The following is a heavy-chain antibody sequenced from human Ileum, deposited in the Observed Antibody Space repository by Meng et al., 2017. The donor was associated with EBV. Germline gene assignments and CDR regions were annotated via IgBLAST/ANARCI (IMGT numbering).Heavy chain of an antibody. CDR3: ARWAFIYSYGFDH. J-gene: IGHJ4*02. V-gene: IGHV4-4*02. CDR2: IYHSGGT. Sequence: QFKDPGPGLVKPSGTLSLPCAVSGASITESNSWSWVRQPPGKGLEWIGEIYHSGGTNYNPSLKSRVTISVDKSKNQISLKLNSVTAADTAVYYCARWAFIYSYGFDHWGQGTLVTVSS. D-gene: IGHD5-18*01. CDR1: GASITESNS.